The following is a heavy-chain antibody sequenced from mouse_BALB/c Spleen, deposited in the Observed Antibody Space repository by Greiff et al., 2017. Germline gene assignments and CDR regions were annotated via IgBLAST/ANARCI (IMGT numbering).Heavy chain of an antibody. CDR3: AREPLYGSSPYWYFDV. CDR2: IWAGGST. V-gene: IGHV2-9*02. J-gene: IGHJ1*01. CDR1: GFSLTSYG. D-gene: IGHD1-1*01. Sequence: VQLVESGPGLVAPSQSLSITCTVSGFSLTSYGVHWVRQPPGKGLEWLGVIWAGGSTNYNSALMSRLSISKDNSKSQVFLKMNSLQTDDTAMYYCAREPLYGSSPYWYFDVWGAGTTVTVSS.